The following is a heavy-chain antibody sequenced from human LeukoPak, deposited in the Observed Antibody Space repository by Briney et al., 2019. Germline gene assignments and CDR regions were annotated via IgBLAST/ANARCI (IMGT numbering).Heavy chain of an antibody. J-gene: IGHJ4*02. V-gene: IGHV1-8*01. CDR3: ARVNKYYDFWSGYSRDLDY. D-gene: IGHD3-3*01. Sequence: WASVKFSCKASGYTFTSYDINWVRQATGQGLEWMGWMNPDSGNTGYAQKFQGRVTMTRNTSISTAYMELSSLRSQDTAVYYCARVNKYYDFWSGYSRDLDYWGQGTLVTVSS. CDR1: GYTFTSYD. CDR2: MNPDSGNT.